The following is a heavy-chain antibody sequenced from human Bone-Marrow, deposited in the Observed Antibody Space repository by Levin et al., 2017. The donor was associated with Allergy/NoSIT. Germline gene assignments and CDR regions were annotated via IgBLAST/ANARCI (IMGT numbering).Heavy chain of an antibody. J-gene: IGHJ6*02. CDR3: ARQGWVVRGLDHGTDLDYYYSGLDV. V-gene: IGHV3-21*01. CDR1: GFTFSSYT. CDR2: ISHSSTYI. D-gene: IGHD3-10*01. Sequence: GGSLRLSCAASGFTFSSYTMTWVRQAPGKGLEWVSSISHSSTYIDYVDSLKGRFTISRDNAKKSLYLQMNSLRAEDTAIYYCARQGWVVRGLDHGTDLDYYYSGLDVWGQGTTVTVSS.